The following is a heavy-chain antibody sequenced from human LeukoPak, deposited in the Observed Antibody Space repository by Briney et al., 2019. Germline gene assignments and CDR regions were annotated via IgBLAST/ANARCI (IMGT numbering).Heavy chain of an antibody. Sequence: SQTLSLTCAISGDSVSSNSAAWNWIRQSPSRGLEWLGRTYYRSKWYNDYAVSVKSRITINPDTSKNQFSLQLNSVTPEDTAVYYCATVSSSLPGYGDYYYYGMDVWGQGTTVTVSS. CDR2: TYYRSKWYN. D-gene: IGHD4-17*01. J-gene: IGHJ6*02. V-gene: IGHV6-1*01. CDR1: GDSVSSNSAA. CDR3: ATVSSSLPGYGDYYYYGMDV.